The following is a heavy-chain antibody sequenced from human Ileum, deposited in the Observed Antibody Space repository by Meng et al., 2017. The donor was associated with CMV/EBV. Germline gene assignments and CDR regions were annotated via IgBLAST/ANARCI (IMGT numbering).Heavy chain of an antibody. J-gene: IGHJ6*02. D-gene: IGHD4-11*01. CDR2: INPNSGGT. Sequence: ASVKVSCKASGYTFTGYYMHWVRQAPGQGLEWMGWINPNSGGTNYAQKFQGRVTMTRDTSISTDYMELSRLRSDDTAVYYCASESTVTTENPHYYYYGMDVWGQGTTVTVSS. CDR1: GYTFTGYY. CDR3: ASESTVTTENPHYYYYGMDV. V-gene: IGHV1-2*02.